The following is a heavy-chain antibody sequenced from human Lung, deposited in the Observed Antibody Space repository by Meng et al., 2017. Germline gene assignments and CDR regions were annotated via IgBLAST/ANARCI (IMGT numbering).Heavy chain of an antibody. CDR1: GGLFSGYY. J-gene: IGHJ4*02. Sequence: QAQLQQWGGGRLMASETLSLSCVVSGGLFSGYYWSWIRQPPGKGLEWIGEINHSGSTNYNPSLESRATISVDTSQNNLSLKLSSVTAADSAVYYCARGPTTMAHDFDYWGQGTLVTVSS. CDR3: ARGPTTMAHDFDY. CDR2: INHSGST. V-gene: IGHV4-34*01. D-gene: IGHD4-11*01.